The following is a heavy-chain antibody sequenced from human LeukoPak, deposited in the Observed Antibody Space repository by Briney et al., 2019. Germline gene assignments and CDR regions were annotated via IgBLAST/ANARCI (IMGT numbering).Heavy chain of an antibody. CDR3: ARDPGY. Sequence: SGTLSLTCTVSGGSISSYYWSWIRQPPGKGLEWIGYIYYSGSTNYNPSLKSRVTISVDTSKNQFSLKLSSVTAADTAVYYCARDPGYWGQGTLVTVSS. CDR2: IYYSGST. V-gene: IGHV4-59*01. CDR1: GGSISSYY. J-gene: IGHJ4*02.